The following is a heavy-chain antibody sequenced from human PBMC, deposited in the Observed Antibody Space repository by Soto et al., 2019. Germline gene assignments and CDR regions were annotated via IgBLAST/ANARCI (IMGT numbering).Heavy chain of an antibody. CDR3: ARERNPYSSGWCFDY. CDR1: GFTFSSYG. J-gene: IGHJ4*02. Sequence: QVQLVESGGGVVQPGRSLRLSGAASGFTFSSYGMHWVRQAPGKRLEWVAVIWYDGSNKYYADSVKGRFTISRDNSKNTLYLQMNSLRAEDTAVYYCARERNPYSSGWCFDYWSQGTLVTFAS. CDR2: IWYDGSNK. V-gene: IGHV3-33*01. D-gene: IGHD6-19*01.